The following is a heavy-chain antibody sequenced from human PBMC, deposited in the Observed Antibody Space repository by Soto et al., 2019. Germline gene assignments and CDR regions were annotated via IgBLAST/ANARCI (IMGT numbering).Heavy chain of an antibody. D-gene: IGHD2-15*01. J-gene: IGHJ6*02. Sequence: QVQLVESGGGVVQPGRSLRLSCAASGFTFSSYAMHWVRQAPGKGLEWVAVISYDGSNKYYADSVKGRFTISRDNSKNPLYLQMNSLRAEDTAVYYCARDTVVVVAARYYYYYYGMDVWGQGTTVTVSS. CDR1: GFTFSSYA. CDR3: ARDTVVVVAARYYYYYYGMDV. V-gene: IGHV3-30-3*01. CDR2: ISYDGSNK.